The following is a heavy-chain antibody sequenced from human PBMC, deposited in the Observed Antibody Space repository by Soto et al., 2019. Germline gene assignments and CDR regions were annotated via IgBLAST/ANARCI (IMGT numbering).Heavy chain of an antibody. CDR2: ISYDGSNK. Sequence: QVQLVESGGGVVQPGRSLRLSCAASGFTFSSYAMHWVRQAPGKGLEWVAVISYDGSNKYYADSVKGRFTISRDNSKYTLYLQMTGLTAEDSAAYYCARAGCDGGSCYTLVGLRYGMDVWGQGTTVTVSS. J-gene: IGHJ6*02. CDR3: ARAGCDGGSCYTLVGLRYGMDV. V-gene: IGHV3-30-3*01. CDR1: GFTFSSYA. D-gene: IGHD2-15*01.